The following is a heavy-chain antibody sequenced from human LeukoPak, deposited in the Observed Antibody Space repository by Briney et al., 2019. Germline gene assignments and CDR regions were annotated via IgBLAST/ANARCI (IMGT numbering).Heavy chain of an antibody. Sequence: GESLKISCKGSGYSFTSYWIGWVRQMPGEGLEWMGIIYPGDSDTRYSPSFQGQVTISADKSISTAYLQWSSLKASDTAMYYCASLKRNYGSGSYYMDVWGKGTTVTVSS. V-gene: IGHV5-51*01. CDR1: GYSFTSYW. CDR3: ASLKRNYGSGSYYMDV. D-gene: IGHD3-10*01. J-gene: IGHJ6*03. CDR2: IYPGDSDT.